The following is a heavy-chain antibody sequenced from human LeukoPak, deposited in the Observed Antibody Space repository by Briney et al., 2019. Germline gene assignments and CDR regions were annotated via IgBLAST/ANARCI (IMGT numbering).Heavy chain of an antibody. CDR1: GYTFTSYY. V-gene: IGHV1-46*01. J-gene: IGHJ4*02. CDR3: ARNYYDSSGYYSGLDY. Sequence: ASVKVSCKASGYTFTSYYMHWVRQAPGQGLEWMGIINPSGGSTSHAQKFQGRVTMTRDTSTSTVYMELSSLRSEDTAVYYCARNYYDSSGYYSGLDYWGQGTLVTVSS. CDR2: INPSGGST. D-gene: IGHD3-22*01.